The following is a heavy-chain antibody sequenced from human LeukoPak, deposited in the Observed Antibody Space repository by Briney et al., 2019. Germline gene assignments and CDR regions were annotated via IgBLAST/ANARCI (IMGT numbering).Heavy chain of an antibody. J-gene: IGHJ6*02. D-gene: IGHD2-15*01. Sequence: GGSLRLSCSASGFTFSTYWMSWVRQAPGKGLEWVANMRRDGNEIYYLDSVRGRFTISRDNARNSLYLQMNSLRAEDTAVYYCARDPGGFPYYYGMDVWGQGATVTVSS. CDR2: MRRDGNEI. CDR1: GFTFSTYW. CDR3: ARDPGGFPYYYGMDV. V-gene: IGHV3-7*01.